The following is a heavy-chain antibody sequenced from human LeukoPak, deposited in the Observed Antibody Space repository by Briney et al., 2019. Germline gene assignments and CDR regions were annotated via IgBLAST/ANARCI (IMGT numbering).Heavy chain of an antibody. CDR2: ISAYNGNT. CDR3: ARDRASVPFGESPKFAP. CDR1: GYTFTSYG. J-gene: IGHJ5*02. Sequence: SVKVSCKASGYTFTSYGISWVRQAPGQGLEWMGWISAYNGNTNYAQKLQGRATMTTDTSTSTAYMELRSLRSDDTAVYYCARDRASVPFGESPKFAPWGQGTLVTVSS. D-gene: IGHD3-10*01. V-gene: IGHV1-18*01.